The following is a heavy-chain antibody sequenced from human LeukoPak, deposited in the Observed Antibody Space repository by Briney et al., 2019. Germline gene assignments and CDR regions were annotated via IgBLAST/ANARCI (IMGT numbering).Heavy chain of an antibody. CDR2: INSDGSST. CDR1: GFTFSSYW. Sequence: GRSLRLSCAASGFTFSSYWMHWVRQAPGKGLVWVSRINSDGSSTNYADSVKGRFTISRDNAKNTVYLQMNSLRAEDTAVYYCARAGRGLRYFDWLTHDYWGQGTLVTVSS. V-gene: IGHV3-74*01. CDR3: ARAGRGLRYFDWLTHDY. J-gene: IGHJ4*02. D-gene: IGHD3-9*01.